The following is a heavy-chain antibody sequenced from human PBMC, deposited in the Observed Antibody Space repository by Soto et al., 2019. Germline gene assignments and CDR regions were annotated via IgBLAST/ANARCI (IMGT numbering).Heavy chain of an antibody. CDR1: GFSLSTSGVG. D-gene: IGHD2-8*01. Sequence: SGPTLVNPTQTLTLTCTFSGFSLSTSGVGAGWIRQPPGKALEWLALIYWNDDKRYSPSLKSRLTITKDTSKNQVVLTMTNMDPVDTATYYCAHSSPYCTNGVCYHFDYWGQGTLVTVSS. V-gene: IGHV2-5*01. J-gene: IGHJ4*02. CDR3: AHSSPYCTNGVCYHFDY. CDR2: IYWNDDK.